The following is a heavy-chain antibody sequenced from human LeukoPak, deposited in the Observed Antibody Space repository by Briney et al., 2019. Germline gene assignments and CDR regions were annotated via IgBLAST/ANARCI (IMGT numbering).Heavy chain of an antibody. V-gene: IGHV4-4*07. D-gene: IGHD3-3*01. CDR3: ARERADYDFWSGSLYYFDY. Sequence: SETLSLTCAVYGGSFSGYYWSWIRQPAGKGLEWIGRIYTSGSTNYNPSLKSRVTISVDTSKNQFSLKLSSVTAADTAVYYCARERADYDFWSGSLYYFDYWGQGTLVTVSS. J-gene: IGHJ4*02. CDR2: IYTSGST. CDR1: GGSFSGYY.